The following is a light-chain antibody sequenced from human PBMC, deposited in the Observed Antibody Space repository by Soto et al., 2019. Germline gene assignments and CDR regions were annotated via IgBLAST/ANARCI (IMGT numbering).Light chain of an antibody. Sequence: EIVLTQSPGTLSFSPGERATLSCRASQSVRSSYVAWYQQKPGQGPRLLIYGASSRATGIPDRFSGSGSGKDFTLTISRLEPEDFAMYYCKQYGSSPRTFGRGAKVDIX. CDR3: KQYGSSPRT. CDR2: GAS. J-gene: IGKJ1*01. CDR1: QSVRSSY. V-gene: IGKV3-20*01.